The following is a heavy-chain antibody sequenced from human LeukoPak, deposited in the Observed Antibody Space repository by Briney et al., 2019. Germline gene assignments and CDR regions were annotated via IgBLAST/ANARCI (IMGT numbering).Heavy chain of an antibody. D-gene: IGHD5-24*01. V-gene: IGHV4-34*01. CDR1: GGSFSGYY. CDR3: AREGYSEPDYYYGMDV. CDR2: INHSGST. J-gene: IGHJ6*02. Sequence: SETLSLTCAVYGGSFSGYYWSWIRQPPGKGLEWIGEINHSGSTNYNPSLKSRVTMSVDTSKNQFSLKLSSVTAADTAVYYCAREGYSEPDYYYGMDVWGQGTTVTASS.